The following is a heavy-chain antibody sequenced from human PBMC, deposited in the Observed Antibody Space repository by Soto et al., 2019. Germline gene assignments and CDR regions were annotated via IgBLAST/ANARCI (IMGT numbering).Heavy chain of an antibody. V-gene: IGHV3-9*01. CDR1: GFTLDDHA. D-gene: IGHD1-26*01. CDR3: AKDINYSASSGFDH. Sequence: EVQLVESGGGLVQPGRSLRLSCAASGFTLDDHAMHWVRQAPGKGLEWVSGINWNSGSIGYADSVKGRFTISRDNAKNSLYLQMNSLTTEDTALYYCAKDINYSASSGFDHWGQGTLVTVSS. CDR2: INWNSGSI. J-gene: IGHJ4*02.